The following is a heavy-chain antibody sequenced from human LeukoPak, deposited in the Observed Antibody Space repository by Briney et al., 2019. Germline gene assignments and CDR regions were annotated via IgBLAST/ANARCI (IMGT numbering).Heavy chain of an antibody. Sequence: ASVKVSCKASGYTFTTYGFSWVRQAPGQGLEWMGWISAYNGNTHYAQKLQDRVTMTTDTSTTTAYMELRSLRSEDTAVYYCARDNSVGDIAWWFDPWGQGTLVTVSS. CDR1: GYTFTTYG. CDR2: ISAYNGNT. J-gene: IGHJ5*02. CDR3: ARDNSVGDIAWWFDP. D-gene: IGHD3-16*02. V-gene: IGHV1-18*01.